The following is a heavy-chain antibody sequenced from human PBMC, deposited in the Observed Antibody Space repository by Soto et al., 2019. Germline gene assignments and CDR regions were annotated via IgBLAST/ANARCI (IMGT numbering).Heavy chain of an antibody. CDR2: INAGNGNT. CDR1: GYTFTSYA. CDR3: AKSATVPAAIAY. V-gene: IGHV1-3*01. J-gene: IGHJ4*02. D-gene: IGHD2-2*02. Sequence: ASVKVACKASGYTFTSYAMHWVRQAPGQRLEWMGWINAGNGNTKYSQKFQGRVTITRDTSASTAYMELSSLRSEDTAVYYCAKSATVPAAIAYWGQGTLVTVSS.